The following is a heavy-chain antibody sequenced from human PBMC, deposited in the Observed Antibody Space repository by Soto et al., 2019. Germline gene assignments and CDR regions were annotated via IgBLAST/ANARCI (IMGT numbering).Heavy chain of an antibody. D-gene: IGHD2-15*01. J-gene: IGHJ4*02. CDR2: IGTAGDT. CDR1: GFTFSNYD. CDR3: ARGRLISLYYFYY. Sequence: VQLVESGGGLVQPGGSLRLSCAASGFTFSNYDMHWVRQVTGKGLEWVSTIGTAGDTYYPGSVKGRFTISRENAKNSLYLQMNSLRAEDTAVYYCARGRLISLYYFYYWGQGTLVTVSS. V-gene: IGHV3-13*01.